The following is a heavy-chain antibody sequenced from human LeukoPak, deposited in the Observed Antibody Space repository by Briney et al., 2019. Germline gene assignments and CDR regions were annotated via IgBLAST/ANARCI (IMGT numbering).Heavy chain of an antibody. J-gene: IGHJ3*02. CDR1: GFTFSSYS. CDR2: ISSSGYI. Sequence: GGSLRLSCAASGFTFSSYSMNWVRQAPGKGLEWVSSISSSGYIYYADSVKGRFTISRDNAKNSLYLQMNSLRAEDTAVYYCAAYYDFWSGYYLAFDIWGQGTMVTVSS. D-gene: IGHD3-3*01. V-gene: IGHV3-21*01. CDR3: AAYYDFWSGYYLAFDI.